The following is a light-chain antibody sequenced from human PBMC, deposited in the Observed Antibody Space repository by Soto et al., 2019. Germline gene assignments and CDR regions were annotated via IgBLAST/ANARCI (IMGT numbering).Light chain of an antibody. CDR2: DAS. V-gene: IGKV3-20*01. CDR1: QSVSSSY. CDR3: KQFGTSFPYT. J-gene: IGKJ2*01. Sequence: EIVLTQSPGTLSLSPGERATLTCRASQSVSSSYLAWYQQKPGQAPRLLMYDASSRATGIPDRFSGSGSGTDFTLTISRLEPEDFAVYYCKQFGTSFPYTFGQGTKLDIK.